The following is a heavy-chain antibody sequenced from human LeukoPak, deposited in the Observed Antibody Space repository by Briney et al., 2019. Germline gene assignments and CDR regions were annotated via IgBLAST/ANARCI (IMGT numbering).Heavy chain of an antibody. D-gene: IGHD6-19*01. Sequence: SETLSLTCAVYGGSFSGYYWSWIRQPPGKGLEWIGEINHSGSTNYNPSLKSRVTISVDTSKNQFSLKLSSVTAADTAAYYCARTVAGGPFDYWGQGTLVTVSS. CDR3: ARTVAGGPFDY. CDR1: GGSFSGYY. V-gene: IGHV4-34*01. CDR2: INHSGST. J-gene: IGHJ4*02.